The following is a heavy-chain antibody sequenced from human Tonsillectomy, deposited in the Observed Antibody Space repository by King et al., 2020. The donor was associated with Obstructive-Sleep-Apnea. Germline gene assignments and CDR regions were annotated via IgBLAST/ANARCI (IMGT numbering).Heavy chain of an antibody. V-gene: IGHV4-34*01. CDR1: GGSFSGYY. CDR2: INHSVST. J-gene: IGHJ5*02. CDR3: ARGRCSGGSCYSQSWFDP. Sequence: VQLQQWGAGLLKPSETLSLTCAVYGGSFSGYYWSWIRQPPGKGLEWIGEINHSVSTNYNPPLKRRVTISVDTSKNHFSLKVSSVTAADTAMYYCARGRCSGGSCYSQSWFDPWGQGTLVTVSS. D-gene: IGHD2-15*01.